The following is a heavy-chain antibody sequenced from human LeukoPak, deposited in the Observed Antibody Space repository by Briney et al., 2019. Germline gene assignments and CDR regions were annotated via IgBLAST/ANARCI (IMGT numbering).Heavy chain of an antibody. V-gene: IGHV3-33*01. J-gene: IGHJ6*02. CDR1: GFTFSSYG. CDR3: ARDYAAWGMDV. D-gene: IGHD3-16*01. Sequence: GGSLRLSCAASGFTFSSYGMHWVRPAPGKGLEWVAVIWYDGSNKYYADSVKGRFTISRDNSKNTLYLQMNSLRAEDTAVYYCARDYAAWGMDVWGQGTTVTVSS. CDR2: IWYDGSNK.